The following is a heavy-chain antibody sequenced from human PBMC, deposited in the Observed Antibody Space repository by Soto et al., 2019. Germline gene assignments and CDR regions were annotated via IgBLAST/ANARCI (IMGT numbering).Heavy chain of an antibody. V-gene: IGHV4-31*03. CDR3: ARAVSGSYLDS. CDR1: GGPITTGGHF. CDR2: IYYSGTT. J-gene: IGHJ4*02. D-gene: IGHD1-26*01. Sequence: QVQLQESGPGLVKASQTLSLTCTVSGGPITTGGHFWSWIRQYPGKGLEWIGYIYYSGTTHYNTSLKTRVTISVDTSKRQFSLTLSSVTAADTAVYYCARAVSGSYLDSWGQGTLVSVSS.